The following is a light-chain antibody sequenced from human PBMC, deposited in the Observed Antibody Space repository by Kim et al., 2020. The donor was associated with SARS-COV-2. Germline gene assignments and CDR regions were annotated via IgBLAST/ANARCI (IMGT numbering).Light chain of an antibody. CDR3: QHYGNSPPHS. Sequence: SPGDRSTRTFKANQSVPRNYLAGYHQKLGQTPRLLIYGASTRATGIPDRFSGSGSGTDFTLTISRLEPEDFAVYYCQHYGNSPPHSFGQGTKLEI. V-gene: IGKV3-20*01. CDR2: GAS. CDR1: QSVPRNY. J-gene: IGKJ2*03.